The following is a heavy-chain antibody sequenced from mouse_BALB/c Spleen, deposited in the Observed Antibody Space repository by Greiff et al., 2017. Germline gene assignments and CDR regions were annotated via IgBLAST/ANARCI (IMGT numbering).Heavy chain of an antibody. CDR1: GDSITSGY. CDR3: ARLGYYYGNSYGYFDY. J-gene: IGHJ2*01. Sequence: EVQRVESGPSLVKPSQTLSLTCSVTGDSITSGYWNWIRKFPGNKLEYMGYISYSGSTYYNPSLKSRISITRDTSKNQYYLQLNSVTTEDTATYYCARLGYYYGNSYGYFDYWGQGTTLTVSS. V-gene: IGHV3-8*02. CDR2: ISYSGST. D-gene: IGHD1-1*01.